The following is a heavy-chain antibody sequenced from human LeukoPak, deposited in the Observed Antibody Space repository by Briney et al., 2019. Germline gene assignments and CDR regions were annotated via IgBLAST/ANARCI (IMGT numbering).Heavy chain of an antibody. CDR2: INHSGST. CDR1: GGSFSGYY. J-gene: IGHJ4*02. D-gene: IGHD3-10*01. CDR3: ARFDAAVRAITMVRGVITPGGY. V-gene: IGHV4-34*01. Sequence: PSETLSLTCAVYGGSFSGYYWSWIRQPPGKGLEWIGEINHSGSTNYNPSLKSRVTISVDTSKNQFSLKLSSVTAADTAVYYCARFDAAVRAITMVRGVITPGGYWGQGTLVTVSS.